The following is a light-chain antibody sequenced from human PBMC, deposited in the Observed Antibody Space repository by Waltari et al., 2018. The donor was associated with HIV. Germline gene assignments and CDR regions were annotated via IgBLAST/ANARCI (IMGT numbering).Light chain of an antibody. CDR2: RSN. J-gene: IGLJ3*02. V-gene: IGLV1-47*01. CDR3: AAWEDSLSGPV. Sequence: QSVLTQPPSASGTPGQRVTISCSGSSSNIGSNYVYWYQPLPGTAPKLLIYRSNQGHSGIPHRFAGSKSGTSASLAISGLRSEDEADYYCAAWEDSLSGPVFGGGTKLTVL. CDR1: SSNIGSNY.